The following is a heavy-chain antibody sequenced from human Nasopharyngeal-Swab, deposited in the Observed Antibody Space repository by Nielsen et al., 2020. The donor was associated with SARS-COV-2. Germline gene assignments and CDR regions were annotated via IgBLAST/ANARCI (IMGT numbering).Heavy chain of an antibody. CDR2: ISQRGNTI. J-gene: IGHJ4*02. Sequence: WIRQPPGKGLEWVAAISQRGNTIFYADSVKGRFIISRDNSQNTVSLHMNSLTPLDTASYYCARSQPVTPTVRYHFGHWGPGTVVTVSS. V-gene: IGHV3-30-3*01. D-gene: IGHD4-17*01. CDR3: ARSQPVTPTVRYHFGH.